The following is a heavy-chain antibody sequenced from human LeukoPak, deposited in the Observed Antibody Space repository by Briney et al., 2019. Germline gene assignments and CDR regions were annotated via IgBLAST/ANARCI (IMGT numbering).Heavy chain of an antibody. CDR1: GYTFTSYD. CDR2: MNPNSGNT. Sequence: ASVKVSCKASGYTFTSYDINWVRQATGQGLEWMGWMNPNSGNTGYAQKFQGRVTITRNTSKSTAYMELSSLRSEDTAVYYCASLDGSDAFDIWGQGTMVTVSS. V-gene: IGHV1-8*03. D-gene: IGHD5-24*01. J-gene: IGHJ3*02. CDR3: ASLDGSDAFDI.